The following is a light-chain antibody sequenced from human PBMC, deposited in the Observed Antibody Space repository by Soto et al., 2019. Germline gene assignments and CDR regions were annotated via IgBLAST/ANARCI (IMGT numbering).Light chain of an antibody. Sequence: QSVLTQPRSVSGSPGQSVTISCTGTSSDVGNYNYVSWYQQHPGKAPKLMIYDVSKRPSGVPDRCSGSKSGNTASLTISGLQAEDEGDYYCCSYAGRYALWVFGGGTKLTVL. J-gene: IGLJ3*02. CDR2: DVS. V-gene: IGLV2-11*01. CDR3: CSYAGRYALWV. CDR1: SSDVGNYNY.